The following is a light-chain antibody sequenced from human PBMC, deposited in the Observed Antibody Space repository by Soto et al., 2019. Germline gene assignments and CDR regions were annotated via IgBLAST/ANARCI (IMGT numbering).Light chain of an antibody. CDR2: RNN. V-gene: IGLV1-47*01. CDR1: SSNIGSNY. J-gene: IGLJ2*01. Sequence: QSVLTQPPSASATPGQRVTITCTGSSSNIGSNYVYWYQQLRGTAPKLLIYRNNQRPAGVPDRFSGSKSGTSASLAISGLRSEDEADYYCAAWDESLSGPVFGGGTKLTVL. CDR3: AAWDESLSGPV.